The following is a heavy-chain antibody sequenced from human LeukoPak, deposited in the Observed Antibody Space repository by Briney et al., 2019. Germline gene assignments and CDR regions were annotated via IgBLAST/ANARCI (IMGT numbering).Heavy chain of an antibody. D-gene: IGHD3-10*01. CDR2: IKDDGSEK. Sequence: PGGSLSLSCAGSAFTFSSYWMSWVRQAPGKGPEWVANIKDDGSEKYYLDSVKGRFTISRDNAKNSLYLQMNSLRAEDTAVYYCAKDGLTGVRGVMQIMPFDYWGQGTLVTVSS. CDR3: AKDGLTGVRGVMQIMPFDY. J-gene: IGHJ4*02. CDR1: AFTFSSYW. V-gene: IGHV3-7*03.